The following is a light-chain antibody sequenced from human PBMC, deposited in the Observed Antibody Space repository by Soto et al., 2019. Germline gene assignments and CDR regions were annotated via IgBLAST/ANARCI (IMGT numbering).Light chain of an antibody. CDR3: SSYTNINGRACV. V-gene: IGLV2-14*01. J-gene: IGLJ1*01. CDR2: QVT. CDR1: SGDIGSYNR. Sequence: QSVLTQPASVSGSPGQSITISCTGTSGDIGSYNRVSWYQQHPGKAPKPIIYQVTDRPSGVSNRCSGSKSGNTASLTISGLQAEDEAEYYCSSYTNINGRACVFGTGTKV.